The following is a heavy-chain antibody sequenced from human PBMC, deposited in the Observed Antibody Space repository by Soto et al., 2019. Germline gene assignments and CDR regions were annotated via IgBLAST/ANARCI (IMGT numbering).Heavy chain of an antibody. CDR1: GGSISSYY. CDR3: ARTYDGSGPNSGGYGFDI. Sequence: SETLSLTCSVSGGSISSYYWSWIRQPPGKGLEWIAYIYYSGTSYNPSLKSRVSISLDTPKNQFSLKLSSVTAADTALYYYARTYDGSGPNSGGYGFDIWGQGTMVTVS. J-gene: IGHJ3*02. CDR2: IYYSGT. V-gene: IGHV4-59*01. D-gene: IGHD3-22*01.